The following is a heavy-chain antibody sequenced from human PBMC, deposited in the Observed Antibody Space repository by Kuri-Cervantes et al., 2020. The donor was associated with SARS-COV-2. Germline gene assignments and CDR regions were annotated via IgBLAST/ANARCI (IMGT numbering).Heavy chain of an antibody. V-gene: IGHV3-33*08. Sequence: GGSLRLSCAASGFTFSSYAMSWVRQAPGKGLEWVAVIWYDGSNKYYADSVKGRFTISRDNSKNTLYLQMNSLRAEDTAVYYCARDYIAARPGLDYWGQGNLVTVSS. CDR3: ARDYIAARPGLDY. CDR2: IWYDGSNK. CDR1: GFTFSSYA. D-gene: IGHD6-6*01. J-gene: IGHJ4*02.